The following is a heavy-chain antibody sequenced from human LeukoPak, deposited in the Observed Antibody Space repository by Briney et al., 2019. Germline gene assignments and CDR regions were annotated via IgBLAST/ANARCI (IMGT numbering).Heavy chain of an antibody. Sequence: GGSLRLSCAASGFTFSSYGMHWVRQAPGKGLEWVAVISYDGSNKYYADSVKGRFTISRDNSKNTLYLQMNSLRAEDTAVYYCARGGKYYYDSSGLSDYWGQGTLVTVSS. V-gene: IGHV3-30*03. CDR3: ARGGKYYYDSSGLSDY. D-gene: IGHD3-22*01. CDR1: GFTFSSYG. J-gene: IGHJ4*02. CDR2: ISYDGSNK.